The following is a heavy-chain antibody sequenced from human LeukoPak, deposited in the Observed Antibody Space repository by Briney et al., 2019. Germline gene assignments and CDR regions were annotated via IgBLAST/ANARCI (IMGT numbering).Heavy chain of an antibody. CDR2: ISSSSSYI. CDR1: GFTFSSYS. J-gene: IGHJ4*02. Sequence: GGSLRLSCAASGFTFSSYSMNWVRQAPGKGLGWVSSISSSSSYIYYADSVKGRFTISRDNAKNSLYLQMNSLRAEDTAVYYCARGPSGYHNTGGQGTLVTVSS. D-gene: IGHD5-12*01. CDR3: ARGPSGYHNT. V-gene: IGHV3-21*01.